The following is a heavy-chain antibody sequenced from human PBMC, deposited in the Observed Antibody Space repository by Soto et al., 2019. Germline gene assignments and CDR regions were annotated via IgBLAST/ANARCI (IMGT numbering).Heavy chain of an antibody. CDR2: ISSSSSTI. V-gene: IGHV3-48*01. J-gene: IGHJ4*02. CDR1: GFTFSSYS. Sequence: GGSLRLSCAASGFTFSSYSMNWVRQAPGKGLEWVSYISSSSSTIYYADSVKGRFTISRDNAKNSPYLQMNSLRAEDTAVYYCARDLGGSSSYWGQGTLVTVSS. CDR3: ARDLGGSSSY. D-gene: IGHD6-13*01.